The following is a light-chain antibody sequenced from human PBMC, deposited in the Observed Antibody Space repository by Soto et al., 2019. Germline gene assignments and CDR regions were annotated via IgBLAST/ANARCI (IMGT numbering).Light chain of an antibody. CDR3: CSYAGSRTYV. Sequence: QSALTQPPSVSGSPGQSVTISCTGTSSDVGSYNRVSWYQQPPGTAPKLMIYDVSNRPSGVPDRFSGSKSGNTASLTISGLQTEDEADYYCCSYAGSRTYVFGPGTKLTVL. CDR2: DVS. CDR1: SSDVGSYNR. J-gene: IGLJ1*01. V-gene: IGLV2-18*02.